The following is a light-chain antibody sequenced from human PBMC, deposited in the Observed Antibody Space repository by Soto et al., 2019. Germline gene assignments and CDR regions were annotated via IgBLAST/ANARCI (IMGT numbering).Light chain of an antibody. J-gene: IGKJ2*01. CDR2: DAS. CDR1: QSISTW. V-gene: IGKV1-5*01. Sequence: DIQMTQSPSTLSASVGDRVTITCRASQSISTWLAWYQQKPGKAPKLLIYDASTLESGVPSRFSGSRSGTEFTLTISSLQPDDFATYYCQQYNSYSYTFGQGTKLEI. CDR3: QQYNSYSYT.